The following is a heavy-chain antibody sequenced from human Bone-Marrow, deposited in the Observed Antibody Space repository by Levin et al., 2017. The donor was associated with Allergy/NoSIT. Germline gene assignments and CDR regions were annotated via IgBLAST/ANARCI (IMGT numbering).Heavy chain of an antibody. J-gene: IGHJ2*01. CDR2: ISTNGGST. V-gene: IGHV3-64D*06. CDR1: GFTFSIYA. D-gene: IGHD6-13*01. Sequence: GGSLRLSCSASGFTFSIYAMHWVRQAPGKGLEYVSAISTNGGSTYYADSVRGRFTISRDNSKNTLYLQMSSLRAEDTAVYYCVKEGQLGGGYWYLDLWGRGSLVTVSS. CDR3: VKEGQLGGGYWYLDL.